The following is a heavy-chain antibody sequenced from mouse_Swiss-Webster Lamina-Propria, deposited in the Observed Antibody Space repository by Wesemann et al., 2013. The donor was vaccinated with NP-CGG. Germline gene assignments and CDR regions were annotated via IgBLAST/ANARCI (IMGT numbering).Heavy chain of an antibody. V-gene: IGHV1-5*01. CDR1: SFTSYW. Sequence: SFTSYWMHWVKQRPGQGLEWIGAIYPGNSDTSYNQKFKGKAKLTAVTSASTAYMELSSLTNEDSAVYYCSSYYGNPWFAYWGQGTLVTVSA. CDR3: SSYYGNPWFAY. CDR2: IYPGNSDT. J-gene: IGHJ3*01. D-gene: IGHD2-10*01.